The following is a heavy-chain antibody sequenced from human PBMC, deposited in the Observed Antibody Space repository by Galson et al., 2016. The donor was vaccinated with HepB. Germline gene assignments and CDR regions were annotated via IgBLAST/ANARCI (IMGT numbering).Heavy chain of an antibody. CDR3: ARDRGADTGKYFFYGMDV. Sequence: SLRLSCAASGFTVNTYGMHWVRQAPGKGLEWVAVISYDGSNQLYGDSVKGRFIFSRDNSKHMVYLEMNSQRVEDTALYYRARDRGADTGKYFFYGMDVWGQGTTVIVSS. V-gene: IGHV3-30*03. D-gene: IGHD1-1*01. J-gene: IGHJ6*02. CDR2: ISYDGSNQ. CDR1: GFTVNTYG.